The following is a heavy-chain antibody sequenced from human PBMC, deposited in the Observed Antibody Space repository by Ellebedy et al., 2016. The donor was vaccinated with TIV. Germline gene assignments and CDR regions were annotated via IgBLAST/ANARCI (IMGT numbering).Heavy chain of an antibody. CDR3: ASHRGFSSGWTFDF. J-gene: IGHJ4*02. CDR1: GVSMSSGDYY. CDR2: VRSSGDS. V-gene: IGHV4-39*07. D-gene: IGHD6-19*01. Sequence: MPSDTLSLTCGVSGVSMSSGDYYWAWVRQSPGTGLEWIGSVRSSGDSYYGPSLKSRIIISVDASKSQVSLRLTFVTAADTARYFCASHRGFSSGWTFDFWGLGTLVTVSS.